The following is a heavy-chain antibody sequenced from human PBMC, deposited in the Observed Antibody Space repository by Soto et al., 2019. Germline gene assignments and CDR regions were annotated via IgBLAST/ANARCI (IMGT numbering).Heavy chain of an antibody. CDR1: GFTFNNYG. Sequence: QVQLVESGGGVVQPGRSLRLSCAASGFTFNNYGMHWVRQAPGKGLVWVTVISYDGSHKYYADSVKGRFTISRDNSKITLYLQMNSLRDEDTAVYYCAKRRGDHRNNSWSIDVLGQGTTVTVSS. V-gene: IGHV3-30*18. CDR2: ISYDGSHK. J-gene: IGHJ6*02. D-gene: IGHD3-16*01. CDR3: AKRRGDHRNNSWSIDV.